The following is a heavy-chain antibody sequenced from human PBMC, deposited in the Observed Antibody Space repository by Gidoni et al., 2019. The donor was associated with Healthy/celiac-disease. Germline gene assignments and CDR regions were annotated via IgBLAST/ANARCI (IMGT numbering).Heavy chain of an antibody. J-gene: IGHJ3*02. CDR3: ARKVDTAMVTLNAFDI. CDR2: IYPGDSDT. V-gene: IGHV5-51*03. Sequence: EVQLVQSGAEVKKPGESLKISCKGSGYSFTSYWIGWVRQMPGKGLEWMGIIYPGDSDTRYSPSFQGQVTISADKSISTAYLQWSSLKASDTAMYYCARKVDTAMVTLNAFDIWGQGTMVTVSS. CDR1: GYSFTSYW. D-gene: IGHD5-18*01.